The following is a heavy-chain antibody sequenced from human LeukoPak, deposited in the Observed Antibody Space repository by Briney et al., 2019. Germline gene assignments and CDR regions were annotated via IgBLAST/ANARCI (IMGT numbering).Heavy chain of an antibody. D-gene: IGHD6-19*01. CDR2: ISTSSIYI. V-gene: IGHV3-21*01. J-gene: IGHJ4*02. CDR3: AFLEVAGTFYLPYY. Sequence: PGGTLRLSCAASGFTFSSYTIHWVRQAPGKGLQWVSSISTSSIYIYYADSVKGRFTISRDNSKNTVYLQMNSLRAEDTAVYYCAFLEVAGTFYLPYYWGQGTLVTVSS. CDR1: GFTFSSYT.